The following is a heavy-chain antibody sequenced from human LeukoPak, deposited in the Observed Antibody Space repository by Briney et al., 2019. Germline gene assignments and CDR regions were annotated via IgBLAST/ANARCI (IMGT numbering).Heavy chain of an antibody. Sequence: SVKVSCKASGGTFSSYAISWVRQAPGQGLEWMGGIIPIFGTANYAQKFQGRVTITTDESTSTAYMELGSLRSEDTAVYYCASIDSSGYYPFDYWGQGTLVTVSS. CDR3: ASIDSSGYYPFDY. CDR1: GGTFSSYA. V-gene: IGHV1-69*05. J-gene: IGHJ4*02. CDR2: IIPIFGTA. D-gene: IGHD3-22*01.